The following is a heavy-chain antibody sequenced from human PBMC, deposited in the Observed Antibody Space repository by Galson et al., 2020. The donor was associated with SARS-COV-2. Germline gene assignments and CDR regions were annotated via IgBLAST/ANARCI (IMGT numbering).Heavy chain of an antibody. Sequence: TGGSLRLSCAASGFTFSTYAMSWVRQGPGKGLEWVSAINGRGGSTYYADSVKGRFTISRDTSRNTLYLQMNSLRAEDTAVYYCARDQTLAVAGVGWTGSGFDPWGQGTLVTVSS. D-gene: IGHD6-19*01. V-gene: IGHV3-23*01. J-gene: IGHJ5*02. CDR2: INGRGGST. CDR1: GFTFSTYA. CDR3: ARDQTLAVAGVGWTGSGFDP.